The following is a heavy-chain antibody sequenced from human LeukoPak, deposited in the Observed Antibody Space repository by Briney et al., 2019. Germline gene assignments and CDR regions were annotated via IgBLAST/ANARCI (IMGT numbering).Heavy chain of an antibody. CDR1: GGSISSYY. J-gene: IGHJ3*02. V-gene: IGHV4-4*07. D-gene: IGHD6-13*01. CDR2: ISPRGSA. Sequence: SETLSLTCTVSGGSISSYYWNWIRQPAGKGLEWLGRISPRGSAYYNPSLKSRLTLSIDTSNNQFSLSLNSVTAADTAIYFCARDLLRGESGTWFEAYDMWGQGTMVTVSP. CDR3: ARDLLRGESGTWFEAYDM.